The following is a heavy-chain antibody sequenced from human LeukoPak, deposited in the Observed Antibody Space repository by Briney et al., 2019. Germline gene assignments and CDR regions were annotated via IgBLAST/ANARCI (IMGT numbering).Heavy chain of an antibody. CDR2: INPSGGST. CDR1: GYTFTSYY. J-gene: IGHJ3*02. V-gene: IGHV1-46*01. CDR3: ARSSWFGDAFDI. D-gene: IGHD3-10*01. Sequence: ASVKVSCKASGYTFTSYYMHWVRQAPGQGLDWMGIINPSGGSTSYAQKFQGRVNMTRDMSTSTVYMELSSLRSEDTAVYYCARSSWFGDAFDIWGQGTMVTVSS.